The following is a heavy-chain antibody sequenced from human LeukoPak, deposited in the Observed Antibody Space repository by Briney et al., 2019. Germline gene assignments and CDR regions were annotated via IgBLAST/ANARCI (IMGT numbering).Heavy chain of an antibody. Sequence: GESLRLSCAASGFTFITSWMSWLRQAPGKGLEWVAHIKPDGSEKYYVDSVKGRFTISRDNAKNSLSLQMNSLRAEDTAVYYCASWTSSSSNCWGQGTLVTVSS. CDR1: GFTFITSW. CDR2: IKPDGSEK. V-gene: IGHV3-7*01. J-gene: IGHJ4*02. CDR3: ASWTSSSSNC. D-gene: IGHD6-6*01.